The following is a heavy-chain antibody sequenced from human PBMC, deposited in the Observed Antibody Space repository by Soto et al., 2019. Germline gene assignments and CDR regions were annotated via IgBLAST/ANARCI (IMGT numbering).Heavy chain of an antibody. CDR2: ITPFFGTA. D-gene: IGHD6-19*01. CDR3: AQTLGLSVAGPGRFDL. J-gene: IGHJ2*01. Sequence: QVQLVQSGAEVKKPGSSVKVSCKASGGTFSKYAISWVRQAPGQGLEWMGGITPFFGTAKYAQNFQGRVTITADESMSTAYMELSRRRSEDTAVYYCAQTLGLSVAGPGRFDLWGRGTLVTVSS. V-gene: IGHV1-69*12. CDR1: GGTFSKYA.